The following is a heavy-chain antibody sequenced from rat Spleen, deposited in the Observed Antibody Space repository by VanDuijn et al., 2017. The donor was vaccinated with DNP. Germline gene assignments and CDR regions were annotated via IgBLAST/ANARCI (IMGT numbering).Heavy chain of an antibody. J-gene: IGHJ2*01. V-gene: IGHV5-25*01. CDR3: ARRTNGGYFDY. D-gene: IGHD5-1*01. CDR1: GFTFSNYY. CDR2: ISTSGSRT. Sequence: EVQLVESGGGLVQPGRSLKLSCAASGFTFSNYYMAWVRQAPKKGLEWVATISTSGSRTYYPDSVKGRFTISRDNAKSSLYLKMNSLKSEDTATYYCARRTNGGYFDYWGQGVMVTVSS.